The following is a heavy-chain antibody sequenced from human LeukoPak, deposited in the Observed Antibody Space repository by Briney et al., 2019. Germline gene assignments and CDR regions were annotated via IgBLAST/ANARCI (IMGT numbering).Heavy chain of an antibody. D-gene: IGHD1-20*01. Sequence: PGGSLRLSCAASGFTFSSYSMNWVRQAPGKGLEWPSYISSGSLTIYYANSLKGRFTISRYNAKHSLYLQMNSMRAEDTAVYYCAREAITGHREFDHWGQGTLVTVSS. CDR2: ISSGSLTI. CDR3: AREAITGHREFDH. V-gene: IGHV3-48*01. CDR1: GFTFSSYS. J-gene: IGHJ4*02.